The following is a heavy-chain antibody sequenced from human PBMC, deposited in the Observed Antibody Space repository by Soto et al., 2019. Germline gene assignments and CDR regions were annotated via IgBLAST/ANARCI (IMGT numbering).Heavy chain of an antibody. CDR2: ISYDGSNK. J-gene: IGHJ6*02. CDR3: AKDLKGNYYYYYGMDV. V-gene: IGHV3-30*18. CDR1: GFTFSSYG. Sequence: GGSLRLSCAASGFTFSSYGMHWVRQAPGKGLEWVAVISYDGSNKYYADSVKGRFTISRDNSKNTLYLQMNSLRAEDTAVYYCAKDLKGNYYYYYGMDVWGQGTTVTVSS.